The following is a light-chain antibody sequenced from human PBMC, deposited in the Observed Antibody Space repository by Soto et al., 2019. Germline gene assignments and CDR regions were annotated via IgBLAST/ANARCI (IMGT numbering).Light chain of an antibody. CDR3: QQYYSTPFT. J-gene: IGKJ4*01. CDR1: QSVLYSSNNKNY. Sequence: DIVMTQSPDSLAVSLGERATINCKSSQSVLYSSNNKNYLAWYQQKPGQPPKLLIYWASTRESGVPDRFSGSGSGTDFTLAISSLQAEDLAFYYCQQYYSTPFTFGGGTKVEIK. CDR2: WAS. V-gene: IGKV4-1*01.